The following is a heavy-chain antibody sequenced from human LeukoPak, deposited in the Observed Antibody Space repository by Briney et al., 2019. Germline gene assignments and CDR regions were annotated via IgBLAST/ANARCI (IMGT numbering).Heavy chain of an antibody. CDR1: GYTFTSYD. J-gene: IGHJ3*02. CDR3: ARGGWGSGCYYNVALDAFDI. Sequence: ASVKISCKASGYTFTSYDINWVRQATGQGLEWMGWMNPNSGNTGYAQKFQGRVTITRNTSISTAYMELSSLRSEDTAVYYCARGGWGSGCYYNVALDAFDIWGQGTMVTVSS. V-gene: IGHV1-8*03. CDR2: MNPNSGNT. D-gene: IGHD3-10*01.